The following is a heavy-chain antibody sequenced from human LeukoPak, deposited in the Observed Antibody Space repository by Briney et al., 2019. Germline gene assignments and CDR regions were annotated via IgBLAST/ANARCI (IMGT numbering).Heavy chain of an antibody. D-gene: IGHD1-26*01. J-gene: IGHJ4*02. V-gene: IGHV3-7*01. CDR2: IKQDGSEK. CDR1: GFTFSSYW. Sequence: GGSLRLSCAASGFTFSSYWMSWVRQAPGKGLEWVANIKQDGSEKYYVDSVKGRFTISRDNAKNSLYLQMNSLRAEDTAVYYCARNVGATVEGYYFDYWGQGTLVTVSS. CDR3: ARNVGATVEGYYFDY.